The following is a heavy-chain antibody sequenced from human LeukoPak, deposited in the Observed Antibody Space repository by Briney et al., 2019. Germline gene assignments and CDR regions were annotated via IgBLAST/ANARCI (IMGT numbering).Heavy chain of an antibody. CDR1: GFTFTGYS. Sequence: TGGSLRLSCAASGFTFTGYSMNWVRQAPGKGLEWVSTISGGGGSTYYADSVKGRFTISRDNSKNTLYLQVNSLRAEDTAVYYCAKGGKWDVTPFDYWGQGTLVTVPS. V-gene: IGHV3-23*01. J-gene: IGHJ4*02. D-gene: IGHD1-26*01. CDR2: ISGGGGST. CDR3: AKGGKWDVTPFDY.